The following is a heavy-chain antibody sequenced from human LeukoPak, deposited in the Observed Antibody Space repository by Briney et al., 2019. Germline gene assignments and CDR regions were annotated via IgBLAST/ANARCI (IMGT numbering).Heavy chain of an antibody. J-gene: IGHJ4*02. CDR3: ARFLYGHYSHYFDY. CDR1: GYTFTNYW. Sequence: GESLKISCKGSGYTFTNYWIGWVRQMPGKGLEWMGIIYPGDSETRYSPSLQGQVTISADKSISTAYVQWSSLRASDTATYYCARFLYGHYSHYFDYWGQGTLVTVSS. D-gene: IGHD4-17*01. V-gene: IGHV5-51*01. CDR2: IYPGDSET.